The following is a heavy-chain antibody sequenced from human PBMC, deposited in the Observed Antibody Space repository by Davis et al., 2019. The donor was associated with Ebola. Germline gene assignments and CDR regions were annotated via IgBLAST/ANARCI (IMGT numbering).Heavy chain of an antibody. J-gene: IGHJ3*02. CDR2: LGTSADT. Sequence: GESLKISCSASGFIFSTYVMSWVLQAPGKGLEWVSTLGTSADTYYADSVKGRFTISRDNSKNTLYLQMNGLRVEDTAIYYCAKDTSNIWFDIWGQGTMVTVSS. CDR1: GFIFSTYV. V-gene: IGHV3-23*01. CDR3: AKDTSNIWFDI. D-gene: IGHD1-26*01.